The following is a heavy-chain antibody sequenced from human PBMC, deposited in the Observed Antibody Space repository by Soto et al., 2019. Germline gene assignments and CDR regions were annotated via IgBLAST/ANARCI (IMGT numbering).Heavy chain of an antibody. CDR3: TLFGD. D-gene: IGHD3-10*01. CDR1: GFTFSDHG. Sequence: EVKLLESGGGLVQPGGSLRLSCAASGFTFSDHGLSWVRQPPGKGLEWISAISGSGSNTDYADSVKGRFTISRDNSKNTLYLQMNSLRVEDTAVYYCTLFGDWDQGTLVTVSS. V-gene: IGHV3-23*01. J-gene: IGHJ4*02. CDR2: ISGSGSNT.